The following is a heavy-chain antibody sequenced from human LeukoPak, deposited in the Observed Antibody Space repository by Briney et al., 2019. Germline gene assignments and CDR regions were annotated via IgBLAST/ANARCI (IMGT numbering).Heavy chain of an antibody. CDR2: IYSGGDT. CDR3: ARDLIEGMDV. J-gene: IGHJ6*02. V-gene: IGHV3-53*01. CDR1: GFTVSSQF. Sequence: PGGSLGLSCAASGFTVSSQFMSWVRQAPGKGLEWVSIIYSGGDTYYADSVKGRFTIFRDNSKNTLSLQMKSLRAEDTAVYYCARDLIEGMDVWGQGTTVTVSS.